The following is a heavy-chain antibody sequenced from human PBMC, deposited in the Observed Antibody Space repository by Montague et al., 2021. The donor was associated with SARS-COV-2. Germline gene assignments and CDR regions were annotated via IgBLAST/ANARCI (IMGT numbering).Heavy chain of an antibody. D-gene: IGHD5-24*01. J-gene: IGHJ4*02. CDR3: ARVFPRWLQFDPYFDY. CDR1: GGSISSYY. Sequence: SDSLSLTRTVSGGSISSYYWSWIRQPPGKGLEWIGYIYYSESTNYSPSLKSRVTIPVDTSKNQFSLKLSSVTAADTAVYYCARVFPRWLQFDPYFDYWGQGTLVTVSS. V-gene: IGHV4-59*07. CDR2: IYYSEST.